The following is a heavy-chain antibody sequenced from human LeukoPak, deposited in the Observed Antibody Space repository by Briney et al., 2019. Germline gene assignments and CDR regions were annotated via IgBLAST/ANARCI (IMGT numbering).Heavy chain of an antibody. V-gene: IGHV1-46*01. CDR2: INPSGGST. D-gene: IGHD3-10*01. CDR1: GYTFTSYY. J-gene: IGHJ6*02. Sequence: ASVKVSCKASGYTFTSYYMHWVRQAPGQGLEWMGIINPSGGSTSYAQKFHDRVTMTRDTSTSTVYMELSSLRSEDTAVYYCATNNYYGSGSYYAKTAHGMDVWGQGTTVTVSS. CDR3: ATNNYYGSGSYYAKTAHGMDV.